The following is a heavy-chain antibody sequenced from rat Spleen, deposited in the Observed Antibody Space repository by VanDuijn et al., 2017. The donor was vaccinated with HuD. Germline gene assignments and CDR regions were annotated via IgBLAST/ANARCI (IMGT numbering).Heavy chain of an antibody. V-gene: IGHV3-3*01. CDR1: VHSITSSYR. J-gene: IGHJ3*01. CDR3: ARSDGVHYYLPFAD. Sequence: EVQLQESGPGPVKVSESLSLTCSVTVHSITSSYRWSWIRKFPGNKLEWMGYINSAGTTNYNPSFKSRISITRDTSKNHFFLQVNSVSSEDTATYYCARSDGVHYYLPFADWGQGTLVTASS. CDR2: INSAGTT. D-gene: IGHD1-1*01.